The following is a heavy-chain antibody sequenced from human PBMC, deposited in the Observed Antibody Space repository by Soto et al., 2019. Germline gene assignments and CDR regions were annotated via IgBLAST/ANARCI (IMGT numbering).Heavy chain of an antibody. CDR2: ISAYNGNT. CDR1: GYTFTSYG. J-gene: IGHJ6*02. CDR3: ARVVVTPDYYYYGMDV. D-gene: IGHD2-21*01. V-gene: IGHV1-18*04. Sequence: QVQLVQSGAEVKKPGASVKVSCKASGYTFTSYGISWVRRAPGQGLEWMGWISAYNGNTNYAQKLQGRVTMTTDTSTSTAYMELRSLRSDDTAVYYCARVVVTPDYYYYGMDVWGQGTTVTVSS.